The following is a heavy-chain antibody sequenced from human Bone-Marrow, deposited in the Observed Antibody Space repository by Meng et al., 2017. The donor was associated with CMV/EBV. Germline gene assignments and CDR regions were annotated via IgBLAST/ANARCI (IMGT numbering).Heavy chain of an antibody. V-gene: IGHV3-30*04. D-gene: IGHD4-23*01. Sequence: GGSLLLSCASSSFTFSLYAMHWVRQAPGKGLEGVSVISFDGNTKYYADSVQGRFTISRDNSRNTLNLLMNSLRTEDTAVYYCVGGVATPAYWGQGTMVTVSS. CDR2: ISFDGNTK. CDR1: SFTFSLYA. J-gene: IGHJ4*02. CDR3: VGGVATPAY.